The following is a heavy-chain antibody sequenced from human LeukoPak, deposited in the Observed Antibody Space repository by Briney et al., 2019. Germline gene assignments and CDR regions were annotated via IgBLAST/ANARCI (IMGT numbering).Heavy chain of an antibody. CDR2: ISSSGSTI. J-gene: IGHJ6*02. D-gene: IGHD7-27*01. Sequence: GGSLRLSCAASGFTFSSYEMNWVRQAPGKGLEWVSYISSSGSTIYYADPVKGRFTISRDNAKNSLYLQMNSLRAEDTAVYYCARDGDPPYYYYYGMDVWGQGTTVTVSS. CDR1: GFTFSSYE. V-gene: IGHV3-48*03. CDR3: ARDGDPPYYYYYGMDV.